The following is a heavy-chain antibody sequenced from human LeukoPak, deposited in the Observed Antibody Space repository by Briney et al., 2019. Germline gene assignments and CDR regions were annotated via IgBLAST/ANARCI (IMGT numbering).Heavy chain of an antibody. J-gene: IGHJ4*02. CDR1: GGSISSSSYY. D-gene: IGHD5-18*01. CDR3: AKNTAMAPGAY. V-gene: IGHV4-39*07. Sequence: PSETLSLTCTVSGGSISSSSYYWGWIRQPPGKGLEWIGSIYYSGSTYYNPSLKSRVTISVDTSKNQFSLKLSSVTAADTAVYYCAKNTAMAPGAYWGQGTLVTVSS. CDR2: IYYSGST.